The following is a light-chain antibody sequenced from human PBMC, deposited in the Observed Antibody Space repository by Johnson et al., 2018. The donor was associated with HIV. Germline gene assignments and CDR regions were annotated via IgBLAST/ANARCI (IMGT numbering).Light chain of an antibody. CDR2: DNH. Sequence: QSVLTQPPSVSAAPGQKVTISCSGSSSDMGNYAVSWYQHLPGTAPKLLIYDNHKRPSGIPDRFSGSKSATSATLGIIGLQTGDEADYYCGTWDNSLSALFGTGTKVTVL. J-gene: IGLJ1*01. CDR3: GTWDNSLSAL. CDR1: SSDMGNYA. V-gene: IGLV1-51*01.